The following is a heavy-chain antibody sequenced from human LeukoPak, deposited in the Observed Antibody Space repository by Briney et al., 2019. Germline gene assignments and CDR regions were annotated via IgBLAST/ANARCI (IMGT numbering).Heavy chain of an antibody. CDR3: AKGDDYSNYFDY. D-gene: IGHD4-11*01. J-gene: IGHJ4*02. V-gene: IGHV3-23*01. CDR1: GFTFSSYA. CDR2: ISGSGGST. Sequence: GGSLRLSCAASGFTFSSYAMSWVRQAPGKGLEWVSAISGSGGSTYYADSVKGRFTISRDNSKNTLYLQLNSLRAEDTAVYYCAKGDDYSNYFDYWGQGTLVTVSS.